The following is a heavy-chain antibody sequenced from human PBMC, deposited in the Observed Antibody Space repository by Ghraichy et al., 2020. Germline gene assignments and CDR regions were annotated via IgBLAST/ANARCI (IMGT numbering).Heavy chain of an antibody. V-gene: IGHV3-23*01. J-gene: IGHJ4*02. D-gene: IGHD1-26*01. Sequence: GGSLRLSCAASGFTFSSYAMSWVRQAPGKGLEWVSAITGSGSSTYFADSVKGRFTISRDNSKNTLYLQMNSLRAEDTAVYYCARGSYRLPFDYWGQGTLVTVSS. CDR2: ITGSGSST. CDR1: GFTFSSYA. CDR3: ARGSYRLPFDY.